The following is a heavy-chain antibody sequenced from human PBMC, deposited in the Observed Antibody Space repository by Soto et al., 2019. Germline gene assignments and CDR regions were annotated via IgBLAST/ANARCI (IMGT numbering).Heavy chain of an antibody. D-gene: IGHD3-10*01. Sequence: QVQLVQSGAEVKKPGSSVKVSCKASGGTFSSYAFSWVRQAPGQGLEWMGGIIPIFGTANYAQKFQGRVTITADESTSTAYMELRSLGSEDTAVYYCARARTIMVRGVIITGYAFDVWGQGTMVTVSS. CDR1: GGTFSSYA. CDR2: IIPIFGTA. J-gene: IGHJ3*01. V-gene: IGHV1-69*01. CDR3: ARARTIMVRGVIITGYAFDV.